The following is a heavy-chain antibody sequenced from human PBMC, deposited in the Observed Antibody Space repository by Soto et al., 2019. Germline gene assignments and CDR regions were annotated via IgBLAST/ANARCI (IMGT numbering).Heavy chain of an antibody. CDR1: GGSFSGYY. V-gene: IGHV4-34*01. Sequence: SPTLSLTCAVYGGSFSGYYWSWIRQPPGKGLEWIGEINHSGSTNYNPSLKSRVPISVDTSKNQFYLKLSSVTAADTAGYYGARGTTSGYSYGLPNYYYYYYMDVWGKGTTVTVSS. CDR2: INHSGST. J-gene: IGHJ6*03. CDR3: ARGTTSGYSYGLPNYYYYYYMDV. D-gene: IGHD5-18*01.